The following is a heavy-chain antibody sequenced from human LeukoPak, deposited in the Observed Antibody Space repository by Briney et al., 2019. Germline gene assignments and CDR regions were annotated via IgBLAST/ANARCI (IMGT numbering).Heavy chain of an antibody. V-gene: IGHV1-46*01. CDR1: GYTFTSYY. J-gene: IGHJ4*02. CDR2: INPSGGST. D-gene: IGHD5-12*01. Sequence: ASVKVSCKAPGYTFTSYYMHWVRQAPGQGLEWMGIINPSGGSTSYAQKFQGRVTMTRDTSTSTVYMELSSLRSEDTAVYYCAREQTRGYSGYGMALDYWGQGTLVTVSS. CDR3: AREQTRGYSGYGMALDY.